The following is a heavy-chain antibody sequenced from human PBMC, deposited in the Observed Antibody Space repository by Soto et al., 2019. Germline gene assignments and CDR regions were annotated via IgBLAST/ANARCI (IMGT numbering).Heavy chain of an antibody. J-gene: IGHJ4*02. V-gene: IGHV1-8*01. CDR1: GYTFTSYD. Sequence: QVQLVQSGAEVKKPGASVKVSCKASGYTFTSYDINWVRQATGQGLEWMGWMNPESGSTGYVQKFQGRVTMTRDTSVSTAYLELSSLTSEDSDVYYCTRSRRGTGVDFDYWGQGTPVTVSS. CDR3: TRSRRGTGVDFDY. CDR2: MNPESGST. D-gene: IGHD7-27*01.